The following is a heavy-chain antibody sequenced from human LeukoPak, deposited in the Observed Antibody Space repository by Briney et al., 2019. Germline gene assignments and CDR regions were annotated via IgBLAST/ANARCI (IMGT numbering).Heavy chain of an antibody. D-gene: IGHD4-11*01. CDR1: GGSFSGYY. J-gene: IGHJ4*02. CDR2: INHSGST. Sequence: KASETLSLTCAVYGGSFSGYYWSWIRQPPGKGLEWIGEINHSGSTNYNPSLKSRVTISVDTSKNQFSLKLSSVTAADTAVYYCARRGRDYRYDYWGQGTLVTVSS. V-gene: IGHV4-34*01. CDR3: ARRGRDYRYDY.